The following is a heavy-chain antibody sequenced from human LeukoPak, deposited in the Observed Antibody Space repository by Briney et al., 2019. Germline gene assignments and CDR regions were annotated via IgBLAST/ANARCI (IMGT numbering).Heavy chain of an antibody. V-gene: IGHV3-74*01. CDR2: INSDGSST. CDR3: ARERVTIFGPDAFDI. D-gene: IGHD3-3*01. J-gene: IGHJ3*02. Sequence: GGSLRLSCAASGFTFSSYWMHWVRQAPGKGLVWVSRINSDGSSTSYADSVKGRFTISRDNSKNTLYLQMNSLRAEDTAVYYCARERVTIFGPDAFDIWGQGTMVTVSS. CDR1: GFTFSSYW.